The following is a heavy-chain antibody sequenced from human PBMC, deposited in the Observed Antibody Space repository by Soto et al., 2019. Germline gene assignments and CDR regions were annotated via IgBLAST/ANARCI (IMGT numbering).Heavy chain of an antibody. V-gene: IGHV3-11*01. Sequence: GGSLRLSCAASGFTFSDYYMSWIRQAPGKGLEWVSYISGSGDTIYYADSVKGRFTISRDNAKKSLYLQVNSLRAEDTAVYYCARDRASYYYTSGPYCFDYWGQGTLVTVSS. CDR3: ARDRASYYYTSGPYCFDY. D-gene: IGHD3-10*01. J-gene: IGHJ4*02. CDR2: ISGSGDTI. CDR1: GFTFSDYY.